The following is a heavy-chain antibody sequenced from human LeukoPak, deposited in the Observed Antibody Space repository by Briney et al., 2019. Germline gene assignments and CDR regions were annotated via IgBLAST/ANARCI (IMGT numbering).Heavy chain of an antibody. CDR1: GFTFSNYG. D-gene: IGHD6-13*01. Sequence: GGSLRLSCAAYGFTFSNYGMHWVRQAPGKGLEWVAVIWYDGSNKYYADSVKGRFTLSRDNSKNTLFLQMNSLRPEDTAVYFCARDLTQLALFDYWGQGTLVIVSS. J-gene: IGHJ4*02. V-gene: IGHV3-33*01. CDR3: ARDLTQLALFDY. CDR2: IWYDGSNK.